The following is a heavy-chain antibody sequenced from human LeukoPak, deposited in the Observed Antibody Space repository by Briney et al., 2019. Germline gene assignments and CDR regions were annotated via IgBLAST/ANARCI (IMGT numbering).Heavy chain of an antibody. CDR2: IYYSGST. V-gene: IGHV4-39*01. CDR1: GDSISSSNYY. CDR3: ARHSSQRWDLDY. J-gene: IGHJ4*02. D-gene: IGHD1-26*01. Sequence: PSETLSLTCTVSGDSISSSNYYWGWTRHPPGKGLEWIGIIYYSGSTNYNPSLKSRVTISVDRSKDQFSLKLSSVTAADTAVYYCARHSSQRWDLDYWGQGTLVTVSS.